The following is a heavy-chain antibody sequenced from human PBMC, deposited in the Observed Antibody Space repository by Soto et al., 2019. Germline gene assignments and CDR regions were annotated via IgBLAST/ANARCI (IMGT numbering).Heavy chain of an antibody. CDR1: GFTFITYS. Sequence: GSLRLSCAASGFTFITYSMNWVRQAPGKGLEWVSSLSSGTSYSTYIYYADSVKGRFTISRDNAKNSLYLQMNSLTAEDTAVYYCARDRGAYAFDFWGRGALVTVSS. D-gene: IGHD2-21*01. CDR2: LSSGTSYSTYI. V-gene: IGHV3-21*01. CDR3: ARDRGAYAFDF. J-gene: IGHJ4*01.